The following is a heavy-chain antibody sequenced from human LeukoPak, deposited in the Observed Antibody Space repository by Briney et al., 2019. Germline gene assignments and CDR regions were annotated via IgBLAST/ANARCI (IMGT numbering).Heavy chain of an antibody. CDR3: ARGGGLDV. CDR1: GFTFSSYW. D-gene: IGHD3-16*01. V-gene: IGHV3-7*03. J-gene: IGHJ6*02. CDR2: INHNGNVN. Sequence: GGSLRLSCAASGFTFSSYWMNWARQAPGKGLEWVASINHNGNVNYYVDSVKGRFTVSRDNAKNSLYLQMSNLRAVDTAVYFCARGGGLDVWGQGATVTVSS.